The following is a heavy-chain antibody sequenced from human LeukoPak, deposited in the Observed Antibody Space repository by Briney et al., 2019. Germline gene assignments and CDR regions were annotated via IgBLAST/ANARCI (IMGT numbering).Heavy chain of an antibody. J-gene: IGHJ4*02. D-gene: IGHD1-26*01. V-gene: IGHV3-48*03. CDR1: GFTFSSYE. CDR2: ISSSGSTI. Sequence: PGGSLRLSCAASGFTFSSYEMNWVRQAPGKGLEWVSYISSSGSTIYYADSVKGRFTISRDNAKNSLYLQMNSLRAEDTAVYYCARESGSYGHDYWGQGTLVTVSS. CDR3: ARESGSYGHDY.